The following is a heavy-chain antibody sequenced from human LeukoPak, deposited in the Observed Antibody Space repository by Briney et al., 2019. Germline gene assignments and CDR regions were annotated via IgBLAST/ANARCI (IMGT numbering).Heavy chain of an antibody. D-gene: IGHD3-10*01. CDR3: ARPYASGSYYPGY. CDR1: GFTFSSYG. CDR2: IWYDGSNK. J-gene: IGHJ4*02. Sequence: GRSLRLSCAAPGFTFSSYGMHWVRQAPGKGLEWVAVIWYDGSNKYYADSVKGRFTISRDNSKNTLYLQMNSLRAEDTAVYYCARPYASGSYYPGYWGQGTLVTVSS. V-gene: IGHV3-33*01.